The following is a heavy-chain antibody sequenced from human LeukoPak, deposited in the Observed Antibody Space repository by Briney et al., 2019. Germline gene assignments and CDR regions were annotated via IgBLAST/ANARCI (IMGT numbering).Heavy chain of an antibody. J-gene: IGHJ3*02. V-gene: IGHV3-21*01. CDR2: ISSSSSYI. D-gene: IGHD3-22*01. CDR1: GFTFISYS. CDR3: ARVGASMIDAFDI. Sequence: GGSLRLSCAASGFTFISYSMNWVRQAPGKGLEWVSYISSSSSYIYSAYSVKGRFTISRDNAKNSLYLQMNSLRAEDTAVYYCARVGASMIDAFDIWGQGTMVTVSS.